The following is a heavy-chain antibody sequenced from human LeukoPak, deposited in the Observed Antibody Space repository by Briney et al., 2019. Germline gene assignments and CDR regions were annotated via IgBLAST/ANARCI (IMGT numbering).Heavy chain of an antibody. CDR1: GFTFSTYS. CDR2: NSPDSNYK. CDR3: VRGGYRGFDYEY. J-gene: IGHJ4*02. Sequence: GESLRLSCAASGFTFSTYSMNWLRLAPGKGLEWVSSNSPDSNYKYYVDSVKGRFTISRDNAKSSLYLQMNSLRAEDTAVYYRVRGGYRGFDYEYWGQGTLVTVSS. D-gene: IGHD5-12*01. V-gene: IGHV3-21*01.